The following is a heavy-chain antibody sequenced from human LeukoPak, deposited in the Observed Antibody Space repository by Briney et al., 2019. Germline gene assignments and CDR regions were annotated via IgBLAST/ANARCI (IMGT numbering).Heavy chain of an antibody. J-gene: IGHJ4*02. Sequence: GGSLRLSCAASGFTFSDAWLSWVRQAPGKGLEWVSSISSSSSYIYYADSVKGRFTISRDNAKNSLYLQMNSLRAEDTAVYYCARPMYSSSLYYFDYWGQGTLVTVSS. CDR2: ISSSSSYI. D-gene: IGHD6-13*01. V-gene: IGHV3-21*01. CDR3: ARPMYSSSLYYFDY. CDR1: GFTFSDAW.